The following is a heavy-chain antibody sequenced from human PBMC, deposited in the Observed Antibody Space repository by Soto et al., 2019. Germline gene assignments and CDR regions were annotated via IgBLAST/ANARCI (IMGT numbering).Heavy chain of an antibody. J-gene: IGHJ6*03. Sequence: SETLSLTCTVSGGSISSYYWSWIRQPPGKGLEWIGYIYYSGSTNYNPSLKSRVTISVDTSKNQFSLKLSSVTAADTAVHYCARHAPYDFWSGPYYYYMDVWGKGTTVTVSS. CDR1: GGSISSYY. CDR3: ARHAPYDFWSGPYYYYMDV. D-gene: IGHD3-3*01. V-gene: IGHV4-59*08. CDR2: IYYSGST.